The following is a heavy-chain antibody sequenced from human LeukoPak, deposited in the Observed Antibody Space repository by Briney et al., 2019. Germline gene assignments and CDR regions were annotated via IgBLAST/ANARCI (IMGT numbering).Heavy chain of an antibody. V-gene: IGHV3-23*01. CDR2: ISGSGGST. Sequence: PGGSLRLSCAASGFTFSSYAMSWVRQAPGKGLEWVSAISGSGGSTYYADSVKGRFTISRDNSKNTLYLQMNSLRAEDTAVYYCIVVPAAMWGRYGMDVWGQGTTVTVSS. CDR3: IVVPAAMWGRYGMDV. CDR1: GFTFSSYA. J-gene: IGHJ6*02. D-gene: IGHD2-2*01.